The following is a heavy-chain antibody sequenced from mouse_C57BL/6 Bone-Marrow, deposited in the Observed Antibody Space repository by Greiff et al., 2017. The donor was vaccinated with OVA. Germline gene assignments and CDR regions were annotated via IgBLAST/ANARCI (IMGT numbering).Heavy chain of an antibody. CDR3: ARQVTTVVARYAMDY. D-gene: IGHD1-1*01. Sequence: EVQGVESGGDLVKPGGSLKLSCAASGFTFSSYGLSWVRQTPDKRLEWVATISSGGIYPYYPDSVKGRFTISRDNAKNTLYLQMSSLKSEDKAMYYCARQVTTVVARYAMDYWGQGTSVTVSA. CDR2: ISSGGIYP. J-gene: IGHJ4*01. V-gene: IGHV5-6*01. CDR1: GFTFSSYG.